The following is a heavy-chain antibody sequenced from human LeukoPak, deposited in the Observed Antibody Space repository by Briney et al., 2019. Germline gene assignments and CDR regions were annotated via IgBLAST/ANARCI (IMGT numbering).Heavy chain of an antibody. CDR3: AKDLGYQLLYSPWANYYYYGMDV. CDR2: ISYDGSNK. Sequence: PGRSLRLSCAASGFTFSSYGMHWVRQAPGKGLEWVAVISYDGSNKYYADSVKGRFTISRDNSKNTLYLQMNSLRAEDTAVYYCAKDLGYQLLYSPWANYYYYGMDVWGQGTTVTVSS. J-gene: IGHJ6*02. V-gene: IGHV3-30*18. CDR1: GFTFSSYG. D-gene: IGHD2-2*02.